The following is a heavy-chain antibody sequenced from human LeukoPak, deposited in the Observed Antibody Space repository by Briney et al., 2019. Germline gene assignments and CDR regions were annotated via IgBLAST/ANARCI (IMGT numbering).Heavy chain of an antibody. Sequence: ASVKVSCKASGYTFTGHYMHWVRRAPGQGLEWMGWINPNSGGTNYAQKFQGRVTMTRDTSISTAYMELSRLRSDDTAVYYCARDLSPHYYYDSSGSQRGFDYWGQGTLVTVSS. CDR3: ARDLSPHYYYDSSGSQRGFDY. CDR1: GYTFTGHY. J-gene: IGHJ4*02. V-gene: IGHV1-2*02. CDR2: INPNSGGT. D-gene: IGHD3-22*01.